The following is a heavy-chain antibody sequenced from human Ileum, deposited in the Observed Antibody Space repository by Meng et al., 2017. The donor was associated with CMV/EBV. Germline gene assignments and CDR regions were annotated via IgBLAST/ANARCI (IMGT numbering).Heavy chain of an antibody. CDR1: GYTFNSFA. CDR3: ARVETNYGPGNYFGY. J-gene: IGHJ4*02. CDR2: ISTYTGNP. V-gene: IGHV7-4-1*02. Sequence: SGYTFNSFAISWVRQAPGRGPEWMGWISTYTGNPAYAQGFTGRFVFSLDTSVNTAYLQISSLKTEDTAVYYCARVETNYGPGNYFGYWGEGTLVTVSS. D-gene: IGHD3-10*01.